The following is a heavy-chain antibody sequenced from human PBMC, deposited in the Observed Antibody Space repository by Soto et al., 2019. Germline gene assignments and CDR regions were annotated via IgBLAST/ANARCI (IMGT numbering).Heavy chain of an antibody. CDR3: AKDFSPTGPYSGYDNYYYYGMDV. J-gene: IGHJ6*02. CDR1: GFTFDDYA. Sequence: GGSLRLSCAASGFTFDDYAMHWVRQAPGKGLEWVSGISWNSGSIGYADSVKGRFTISRDNAKNSLYLQMNSLRAEDTALYYCAKDFSPTGPYSGYDNYYYYGMDVWGQGTTVTVSS. V-gene: IGHV3-9*01. CDR2: ISWNSGSI. D-gene: IGHD5-12*01.